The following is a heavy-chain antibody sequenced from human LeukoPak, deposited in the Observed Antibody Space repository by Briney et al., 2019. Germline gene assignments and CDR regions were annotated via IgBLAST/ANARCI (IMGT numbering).Heavy chain of an antibody. D-gene: IGHD2-15*01. CDR1: GYTFTSYD. Sequence: GASVKVSCKASGYTFTSYDINWVRQATGQGLEWVGWMDPNSGNTGYAQKFQGRVTMTRDTSISTAYMELSSLRSEDTAVYYCARCAVVAAMNWFDPWGQGTLVIVSS. CDR3: ARCAVVAAMNWFDP. J-gene: IGHJ5*02. CDR2: MDPNSGNT. V-gene: IGHV1-8*01.